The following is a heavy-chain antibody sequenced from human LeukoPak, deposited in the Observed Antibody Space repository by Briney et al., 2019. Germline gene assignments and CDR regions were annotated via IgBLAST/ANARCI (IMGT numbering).Heavy chain of an antibody. CDR1: GFTVSSNY. CDR3: AKHRAIWDAFDV. D-gene: IGHD2-2*02. CDR2: LYAGGST. V-gene: IGHV3-53*01. Sequence: PGGSLRLSCAAAGFTVSSNYVSWVRQAPGKGLEWVSILYAGGSTYYVDSVRDRFTISRDNSKDTLYLQMNSLRAEDTAVYFCAKHRAIWDAFDVWGLGTLVTVSS. J-gene: IGHJ3*01.